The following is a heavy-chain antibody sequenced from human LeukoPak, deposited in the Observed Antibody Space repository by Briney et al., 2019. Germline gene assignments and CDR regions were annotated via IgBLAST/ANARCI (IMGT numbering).Heavy chain of an antibody. CDR3: ARDGGERFFGGVYLGAFDI. CDR2: FSSTRDI. J-gene: IGHJ3*02. D-gene: IGHD3-3*01. Sequence: GGSLRLSCVASGFTFSSYTMNWVRQAPGKGLEWLSSFSSTRDIYYVDSVRGRFTISRDNARNSLYLQMNSLRAEDTAVYYCARDGGERFFGGVYLGAFDIWGRGTMVTVSS. CDR1: GFTFSSYT. V-gene: IGHV3-69-1*02.